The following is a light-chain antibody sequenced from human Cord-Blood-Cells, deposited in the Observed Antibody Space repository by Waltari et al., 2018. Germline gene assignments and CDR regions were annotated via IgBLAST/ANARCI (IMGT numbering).Light chain of an antibody. CDR1: QGISSY. Sequence: AIRITQSPSSLSASTGDRVTITCRASQGISSYLAWYHQKPGKAPKLLIYAASTLQNVVPSRFSGSGSGTDFTLTISCLQSEDFATYYCQQYYSYPRTFGQGTKVEIK. J-gene: IGKJ1*01. CDR2: AAS. CDR3: QQYYSYPRT. V-gene: IGKV1-8*01.